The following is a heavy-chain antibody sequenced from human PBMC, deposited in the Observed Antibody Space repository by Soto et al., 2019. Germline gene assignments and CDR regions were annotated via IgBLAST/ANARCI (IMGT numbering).Heavy chain of an antibody. V-gene: IGHV1-46*01. D-gene: IGHD2-8*01. CDR1: GYTFTSYY. CDR3: ARLANGRYSYGMDV. CDR2: INPSGGST. Sequence: QVQLVQSGAEVKKPGASVKVSCKASGYTFTSYYMHWVRQAPGQGLEWMGIINPSGGSTSYAQKFQGRVTMTRDTSTRTVYMELCNLRSEDTAVYYCARLANGRYSYGMDVWGQGTTVTVSS. J-gene: IGHJ6*02.